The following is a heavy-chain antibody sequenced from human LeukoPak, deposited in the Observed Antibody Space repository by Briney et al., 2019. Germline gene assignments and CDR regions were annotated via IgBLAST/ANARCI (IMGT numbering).Heavy chain of an antibody. CDR2: IKQDGSEK. CDR3: ARDHYDSSGYRRFDY. Sequence: PGGSLRLSCAASGFTFSSYWMSWVRQAPGKGLEWVANIKQDGSEKYYVDSVKGRFTISRDNAKNSLYLQMNSLRAEDTAVYYCARDHYDSSGYRRFDYWGQGTLVTVSS. CDR1: GFTFSSYW. V-gene: IGHV3-7*01. J-gene: IGHJ4*02. D-gene: IGHD3-22*01.